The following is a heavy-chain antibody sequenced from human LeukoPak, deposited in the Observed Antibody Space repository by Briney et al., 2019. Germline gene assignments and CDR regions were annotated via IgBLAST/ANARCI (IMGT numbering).Heavy chain of an antibody. Sequence: SETLSLTCAVYGGSFSGYYWSWIRQPAGKGLEWIGRIYTSGSTNYNPSLNSRVTISVDTSKNQFSLKLTSVTAADTAVYYCARVNWSGYDFRGAFDIWGQGTMVTVSS. CDR1: GGSFSGYY. J-gene: IGHJ3*02. V-gene: IGHV4-59*10. D-gene: IGHD5-12*01. CDR3: ARVNWSGYDFRGAFDI. CDR2: IYTSGST.